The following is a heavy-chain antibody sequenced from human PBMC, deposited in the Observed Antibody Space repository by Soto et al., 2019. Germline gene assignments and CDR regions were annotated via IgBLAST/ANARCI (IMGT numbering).Heavy chain of an antibody. CDR3: ARGQEGVVATH. Sequence: QVQLQQWGAGLLKPSETLSLTCVVYGGSLSGYYWSWIRQPPGKGLEWIGEIKDGGLTNYSPSLKSRAIISVDRPKNQCSLKLHSVTAADTAVYYCARGQEGVVATHWDQGSLVTVSS. CDR1: GGSLSGYY. V-gene: IGHV4-34*01. CDR2: IKDGGLT. D-gene: IGHD5-12*01. J-gene: IGHJ4*02.